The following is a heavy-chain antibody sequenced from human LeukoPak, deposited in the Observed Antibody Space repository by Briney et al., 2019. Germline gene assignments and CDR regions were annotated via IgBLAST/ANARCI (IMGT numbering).Heavy chain of an antibody. J-gene: IGHJ4*02. Sequence: ASVKVSCKASGGTFSSYAISWVRQAPGQGLEWMGIINPSGGSTSYAQKFQGRVTMTRDTSTSTVYMELSSLRSEDTAVYYCAITKGYGGNSRFDYWGQGTLVTVSS. D-gene: IGHD4-23*01. CDR1: GGTFSSYA. CDR3: AITKGYGGNSRFDY. V-gene: IGHV1-46*01. CDR2: INPSGGST.